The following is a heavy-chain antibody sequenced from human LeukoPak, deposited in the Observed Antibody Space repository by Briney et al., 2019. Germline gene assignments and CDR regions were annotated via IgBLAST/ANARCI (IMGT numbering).Heavy chain of an antibody. J-gene: IGHJ4*02. V-gene: IGHV1-18*04. CDR2: NSCYNGDT. D-gene: IGHD3-22*01. CDR3: ARDPSNSSGYHAHFDS. CDR1: GYTFTHHG. Sequence: GASVTVSCKASGYTFTHHGISWVRQAPGQGLEWMGWNSCYNGDTMYAQNVQGRVTMTTDTSTRTAYIELRSLSSDDTAMYYCARDPSNSSGYHAHFDSWGQGTLVTVSS.